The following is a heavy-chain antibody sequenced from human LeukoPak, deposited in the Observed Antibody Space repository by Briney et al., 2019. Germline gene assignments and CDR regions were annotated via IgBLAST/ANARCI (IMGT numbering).Heavy chain of an antibody. CDR1: GFTFSSYS. CDR2: ISSSSTI. V-gene: IGHV3-48*01. CDR3: ARLISGYFDY. Sequence: PGGSLRLSCAASGFTFSSYSMNWVRQAPGKGLEWVSYISSSSTIYYADSVKGRFTISRDNAKNSLYLQMNSLGAEDTAVYYCARLISGYFDYWGQGALVTVSS. J-gene: IGHJ4*02. D-gene: IGHD2/OR15-2a*01.